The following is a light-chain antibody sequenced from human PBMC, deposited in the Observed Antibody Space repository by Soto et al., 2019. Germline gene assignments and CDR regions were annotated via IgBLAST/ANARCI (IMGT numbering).Light chain of an antibody. V-gene: IGLV2-8*01. J-gene: IGLJ3*02. Sequence: QSALTQPPSASGSPGQSVTISCTGTSSDVGRYNYVSWYQQNPGKAPKLLIYEVTKRPSGVPDRFSGSKSGNTASLTVSGLHAEDEGDYYCSSYAGSNNLVFGGGTKLTVL. CDR3: SSYAGSNNLV. CDR1: SSDVGRYNY. CDR2: EVT.